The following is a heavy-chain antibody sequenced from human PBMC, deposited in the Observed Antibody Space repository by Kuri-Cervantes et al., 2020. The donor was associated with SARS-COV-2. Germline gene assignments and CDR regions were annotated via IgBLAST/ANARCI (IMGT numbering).Heavy chain of an antibody. J-gene: IGHJ4*02. CDR3: ARGMEVVVGAINFDS. CDR1: GGSMSTYF. Sequence: SETLSLTCTVSGGSMSTYFWSWIRQPPGKGLEWIDYIHYRGSSKYNPSLTTRVTISMDTSENQFSLKLDSVTAADTAVYYCARGMEVVVGAINFDSWGQGTLVTVSS. V-gene: IGHV4-59*12. D-gene: IGHD2-15*01. CDR2: IHYRGSS.